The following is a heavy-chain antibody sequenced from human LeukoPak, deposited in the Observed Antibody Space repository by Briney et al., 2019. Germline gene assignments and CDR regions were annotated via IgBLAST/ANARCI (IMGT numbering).Heavy chain of an antibody. V-gene: IGHV4-59*01. CDR1: GDSISSYF. CDR3: ARGWDSSGFSFDY. Sequence: SETLFLTCTVSGDSISSYFWSWIRQPPGKALEWIGYVYYSRSTKYNASHKSRVSISGDTSKNQFSLKLNSVTAADAAVYYCARGWDSSGFSFDYWGRGALVTVSS. CDR2: VYYSRST. D-gene: IGHD3-22*01. J-gene: IGHJ4*02.